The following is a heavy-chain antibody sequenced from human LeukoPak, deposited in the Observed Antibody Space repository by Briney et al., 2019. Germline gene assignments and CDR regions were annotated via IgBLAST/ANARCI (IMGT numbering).Heavy chain of an antibody. CDR3: ARSRPGIAVAGGFDY. J-gene: IGHJ4*02. CDR2: IIPILGIA. Sequence: GASVKVSCKASGGTFSSYAISWVRQAPGQGLEWMGRIIPILGIANCAQKFQGRVTITADKSTSTAYMELSSLRSEDTAVYYCARSRPGIAVAGGFDYWGQGTLVTVSS. D-gene: IGHD6-19*01. V-gene: IGHV1-69*04. CDR1: GGTFSSYA.